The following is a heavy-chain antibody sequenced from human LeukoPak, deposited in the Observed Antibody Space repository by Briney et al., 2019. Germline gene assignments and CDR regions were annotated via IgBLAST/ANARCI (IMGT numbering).Heavy chain of an antibody. J-gene: IGHJ6*02. D-gene: IGHD2-2*01. CDR3: ARWDTRDYYYGMDV. Sequence: ASVKVSCKASGYTFTSYGISWVRQAPGQGLEWMGWISAYNGNTNYAQKLQDRVTMTTDTSTSTAYMELRSLRSDDTAVYYCARWDTRDYYYGMDVWGQGTTVTVSS. CDR1: GYTFTSYG. CDR2: ISAYNGNT. V-gene: IGHV1-18*01.